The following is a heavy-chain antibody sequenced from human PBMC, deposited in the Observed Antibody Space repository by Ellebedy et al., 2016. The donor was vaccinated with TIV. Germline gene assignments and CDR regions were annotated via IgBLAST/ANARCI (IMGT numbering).Heavy chain of an antibody. D-gene: IGHD3-10*01. Sequence: GSLRLXXAVSGGSISSSNWWSWVRQPPGKGLEWIGEIYHSGSTNYNPSLKSRVTISVDKSKNQFSLKLSSVTAADTAVYYCASGRWVRGSGRRPFDPWGQGTLVTVSS. V-gene: IGHV4-4*02. CDR1: GGSISSSNW. J-gene: IGHJ5*02. CDR2: IYHSGST. CDR3: ASGRWVRGSGRRPFDP.